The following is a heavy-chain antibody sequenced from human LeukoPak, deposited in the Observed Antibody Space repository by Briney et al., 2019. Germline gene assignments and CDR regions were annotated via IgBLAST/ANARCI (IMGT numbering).Heavy chain of an antibody. CDR2: IKQDGSEK. D-gene: IGHD2-15*01. CDR1: GFTFSSYW. J-gene: IGHJ4*02. Sequence: GGSLRLSCAASGFTFSSYWMSWVRQAPGKGLEWVANIKQDGSEKYYVDSVKGRFTISRDNAKNSLYLQMNSLRAEDTAVYYCARAGGRYCSGGSCNDIDYWGQGTLVTVSS. CDR3: ARAGGRYCSGGSCNDIDY. V-gene: IGHV3-7*01.